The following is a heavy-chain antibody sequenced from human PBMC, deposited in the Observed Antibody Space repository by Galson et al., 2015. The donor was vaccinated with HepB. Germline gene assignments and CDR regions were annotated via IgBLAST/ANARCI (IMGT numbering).Heavy chain of an antibody. V-gene: IGHV3-21*01. CDR2: ISSSSSYI. CDR1: GFTFSSYS. J-gene: IGHJ5*02. D-gene: IGHD6-13*01. CDR3: ARVVSSSCYTNWFDP. Sequence: SLRLSCAASGFTFSSYSMNWVRQAPGKGLEWVSSISSSSSYIYYADSVKGRFTISRDNAKNSLYLQMNSLRAEDTAVYYCARVVSSSCYTNWFDPWGQGTLVTVSS.